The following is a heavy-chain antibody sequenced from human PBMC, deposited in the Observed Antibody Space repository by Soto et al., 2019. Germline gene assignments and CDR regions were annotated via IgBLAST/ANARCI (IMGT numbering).Heavy chain of an antibody. CDR1: GFTFSTYS. Sequence: EVLLVESGGGLVKPGGSLRLSCAASGFTFSTYSMNWVRQAPGKGLEWVSSINTASYIYYADSVKGRFTISRDDAKNSLYLQMNSLRAEDTAVYYCAREGGYCNGGGCRYFDYWGQGTLVTVSS. V-gene: IGHV3-21*01. J-gene: IGHJ4*02. CDR2: INTASYI. D-gene: IGHD2-15*01. CDR3: AREGGYCNGGGCRYFDY.